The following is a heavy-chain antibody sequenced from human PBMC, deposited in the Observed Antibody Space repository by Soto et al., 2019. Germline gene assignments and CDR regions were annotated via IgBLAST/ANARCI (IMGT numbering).Heavy chain of an antibody. Sequence: ETLSLTCTVSGGSISSYYWSWIRQPPGQGLEWIGYIYYSGSTNYNPSLKSRVTISVDTSKNQFSLKLSSVTAADTAVYYCATGEDSSGYYYFDFWGQGTLVTVSS. V-gene: IGHV4-59*01. CDR2: IYYSGST. J-gene: IGHJ4*02. CDR3: ATGEDSSGYYYFDF. CDR1: GGSISSYY. D-gene: IGHD3-22*01.